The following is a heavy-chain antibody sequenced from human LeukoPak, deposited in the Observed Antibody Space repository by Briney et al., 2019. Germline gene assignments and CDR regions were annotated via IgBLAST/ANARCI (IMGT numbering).Heavy chain of an antibody. V-gene: IGHV3-74*01. J-gene: IGHJ6*03. Sequence: GGPLRLSCAASGFTFSSYWMHWVRQAPGKGLVWVSRINTDGSSTSYADSVKGRFTISRDNAKNTLYLQMNSLRAEDTAVYYCARTVRYCTNGVCYKGGYYYYMDVWGKGTTVTVSS. CDR2: INTDGSST. CDR1: GFTFSSYW. D-gene: IGHD2-8*01. CDR3: ARTVRYCTNGVCYKGGYYYYMDV.